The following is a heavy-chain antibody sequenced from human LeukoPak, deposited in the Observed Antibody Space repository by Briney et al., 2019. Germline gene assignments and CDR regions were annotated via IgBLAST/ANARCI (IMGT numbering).Heavy chain of an antibody. CDR2: ISYTGST. CDR1: GGSISTYY. V-gene: IGHV4-59*08. CDR3: ARQRGYGGNHFYFDY. D-gene: IGHD4-23*01. Sequence: SETLSFTCTVSGGSISTYYWSWIRQPPGKGLEWIGYISYTGSTNYNPSLKSRVTISLDTSQNQFSLKLSSVAAADTAVYYCARQRGYGGNHFYFDYWGQGTLVTVSS. J-gene: IGHJ4*02.